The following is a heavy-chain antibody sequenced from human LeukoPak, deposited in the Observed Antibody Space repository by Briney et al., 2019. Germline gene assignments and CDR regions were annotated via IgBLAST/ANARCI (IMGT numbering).Heavy chain of an antibody. D-gene: IGHD3-10*01. Sequence: ASVKVSCKASGYTFTGYYIHWVRQAPGQGLEWMGWINPNSGGTNYAQKFQGRVTMTRDTSISTAYMELSRLRSDDTAVYYCASEPHYYGSGSPSDYWGQGTLVTVSS. J-gene: IGHJ4*02. CDR1: GYTFTGYY. CDR3: ASEPHYYGSGSPSDY. CDR2: INPNSGGT. V-gene: IGHV1-2*02.